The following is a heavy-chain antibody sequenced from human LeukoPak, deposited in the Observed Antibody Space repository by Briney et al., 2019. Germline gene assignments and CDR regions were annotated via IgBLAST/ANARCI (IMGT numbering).Heavy chain of an antibody. CDR1: GGSISSSSYY. J-gene: IGHJ4*02. D-gene: IGHD4-17*01. CDR3: ARHDCGDGPGGRYDY. Sequence: PSETLSLTCTVSGGSISSSSYYWGWIRQPPGKGLEWIGSIYYSGSTYYNPSLKSRVTISVDTSKNQFSLKLSSVTAADTAVYYCARHDCGDGPGGRYDYWGQGTLVTVSS. CDR2: IYYSGST. V-gene: IGHV4-39*01.